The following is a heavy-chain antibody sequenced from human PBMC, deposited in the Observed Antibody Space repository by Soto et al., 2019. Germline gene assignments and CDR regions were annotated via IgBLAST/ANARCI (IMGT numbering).Heavy chain of an antibody. CDR2: IVPIFRTA. CDR1: GGSFSTAA. CDR3: ARDNDRPQLDGNSYYIMDV. J-gene: IGHJ6*02. V-gene: IGHV1-69*12. Sequence: QVQVVQSGAEVKKPGSSVKVSCKASGGSFSTAAISWVRQAPGQGLEWMGGIVPIFRTADYAQTFQGRVTITADESTGTASLQLSSLRSEDTAVYYCARDNDRPQLDGNSYYIMDVWGQGTTVTVSS. D-gene: IGHD1-1*01.